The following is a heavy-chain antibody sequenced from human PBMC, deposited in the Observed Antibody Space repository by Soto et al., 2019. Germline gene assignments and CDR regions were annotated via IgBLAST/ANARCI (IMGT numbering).Heavy chain of an antibody. CDR1: GYSFTSYW. J-gene: IGHJ4*02. V-gene: IGHV5-51*01. D-gene: IGHD3-10*01. CDR3: ARRYYYGSGSYYYPYYFDY. CDR2: IYPGDSDT. Sequence: GESLKISCKGSGYSFTSYWIGWVRQMPGKGLEWMGIIYPGDSDTRYSPSFQGQVTISADKSISTAYLQWSSLKASDTAMYYCARRYYYGSGSYYYPYYFDYWGQGTLVTVSS.